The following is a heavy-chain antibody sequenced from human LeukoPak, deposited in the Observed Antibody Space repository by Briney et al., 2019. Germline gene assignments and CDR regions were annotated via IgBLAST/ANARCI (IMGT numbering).Heavy chain of an antibody. J-gene: IGHJ4*02. CDR3: ARVHWEAYYYDSSGYFDY. CDR1: GGTFSSYA. Sequence: SVKASCKASGGTFSSYAISWVRQAPGQGLEWMGRIIPILGIANYAQKFQGRVTITADKSTSTAYMELSSLRSEDTAVYYCARVHWEAYYYDSSGYFDYWGQGTLVTVSS. D-gene: IGHD3-22*01. V-gene: IGHV1-69*04. CDR2: IIPILGIA.